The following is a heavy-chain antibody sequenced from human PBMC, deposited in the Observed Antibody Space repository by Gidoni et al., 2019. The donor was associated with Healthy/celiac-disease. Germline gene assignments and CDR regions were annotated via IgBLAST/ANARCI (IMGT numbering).Heavy chain of an antibody. D-gene: IGHD3-10*01. CDR1: GGTFSSYA. V-gene: IGHV1-69*01. J-gene: IGHJ6*02. CDR3: ASDLSGSGSYSTVGSQGMDV. CDR2: IIPIFGTA. Sequence: EVKKPGSSVKVSCKASGGTFSSYAISWVRQAPGQGLEWMGGIIPIFGTANYAQKFQGSVTITADESTSTAYLELRSLRSQDTAVSSCASDLSGSGSYSTVGSQGMDVWGQGTTVTVSS.